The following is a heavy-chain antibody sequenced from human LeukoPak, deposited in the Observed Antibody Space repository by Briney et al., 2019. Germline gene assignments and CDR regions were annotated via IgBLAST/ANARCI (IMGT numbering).Heavy chain of an antibody. J-gene: IGHJ4*02. D-gene: IGHD6-13*01. V-gene: IGHV3-23*01. Sequence: GGSLRLSCAASGFTFSSYAMSWVRQAPGKGLEWVSAISGSGGSTYYADSVKGRFTISRDNAKNSLYLQMNSLRDEDTAVYYCARDDIAAAALSDYWGQGTLVTVSS. CDR1: GFTFSSYA. CDR2: ISGSGGST. CDR3: ARDDIAAAALSDY.